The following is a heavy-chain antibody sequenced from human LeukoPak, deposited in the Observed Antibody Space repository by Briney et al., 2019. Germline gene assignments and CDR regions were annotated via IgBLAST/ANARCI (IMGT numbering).Heavy chain of an antibody. CDR1: GFTFSSYW. J-gene: IGHJ4*02. CDR3: ARETEMANLDY. D-gene: IGHD5-24*01. Sequence: RGSLRLSCTASGFTFSSYWMNWVRQAPGKGLEWVANIKQDGSEKYYVDSVKGRFTISRDNAEKSLYLQMNSLRAEDTAVYYCARETEMANLDYWGQGTMVTVSS. CDR2: IKQDGSEK. V-gene: IGHV3-7*04.